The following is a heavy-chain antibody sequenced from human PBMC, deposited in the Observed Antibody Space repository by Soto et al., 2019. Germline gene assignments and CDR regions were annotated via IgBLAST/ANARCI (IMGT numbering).Heavy chain of an antibody. CDR3: GRGITMRVAVQGEAPDKHYFDS. V-gene: IGHV4-34*01. J-gene: IGHJ4*02. CDR1: GGAFSAYY. D-gene: IGHD3-22*01. Sequence: QVQLQQWGAGLVKPWETLSLTCAVYGGAFSAYYWSWIRQPPGKGLEWIGQINHGGSTNYNPSLKNRVSTSGDKSKNQFSMSLRAVTAADAAVYYCGRGITMRVAVQGEAPDKHYFDSWGQGTLVVFSS. CDR2: INHGGST.